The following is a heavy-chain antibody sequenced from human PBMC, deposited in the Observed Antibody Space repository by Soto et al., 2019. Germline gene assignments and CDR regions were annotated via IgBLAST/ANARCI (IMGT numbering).Heavy chain of an antibody. CDR2: IYNSGTS. D-gene: IGHD3-10*01. V-gene: IGHV3-66*01. J-gene: IGHJ3*02. Sequence: EVQLVESGGGLVQPGGSLRLSCAASGFTVSSHYINWVRQAPGKGLDWVSVIYNSGTSFYADSVKGRFTVSRDTAKNSVFLQMSSLRAKDTAVYFCARGTWIVRGLIPDAFDIWGQGTMVTVSS. CDR1: GFTVSSHY. CDR3: ARGTWIVRGLIPDAFDI.